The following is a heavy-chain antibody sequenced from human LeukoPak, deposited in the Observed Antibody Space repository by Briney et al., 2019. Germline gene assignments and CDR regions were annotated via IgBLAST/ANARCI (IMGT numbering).Heavy chain of an antibody. D-gene: IGHD3-3*01. CDR3: ARDIRITILGVAYGMDV. Sequence: GASVKVSCKASGYTFTSYYMHWVRQAPGQGLEWMGIINPSGGSTSYEQKFQGRVTMTRDTSTSTVYMELSSLRSEDTAVYYCARDIRITILGVAYGMDVWGQGTTVTVSS. J-gene: IGHJ6*02. CDR1: GYTFTSYY. V-gene: IGHV1-46*01. CDR2: INPSGGST.